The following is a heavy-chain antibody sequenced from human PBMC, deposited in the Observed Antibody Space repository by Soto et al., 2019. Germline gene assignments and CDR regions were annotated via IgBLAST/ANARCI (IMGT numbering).Heavy chain of an antibody. D-gene: IGHD2-2*02. CDR2: IYYLGRT. CDR3: ARWGGFCISTSCYNYYYGMDV. Sequence: PSETLSLTWTVDSISTYYRNWIRQTPGTGLEWIGYIYYLGRTNYNRSLKSRLTISIDTSKNQFSLKLSSVTAADTAVYYCARWGGFCISTSCYNYYYGMDVWGQGTTVTVSS. CDR1: SISTYY. V-gene: IGHV4-59*01. J-gene: IGHJ6*02.